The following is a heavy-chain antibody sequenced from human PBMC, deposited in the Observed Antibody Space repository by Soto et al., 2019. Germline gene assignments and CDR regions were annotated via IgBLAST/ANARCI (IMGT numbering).Heavy chain of an antibody. D-gene: IGHD2-8*02. CDR1: AFTFSTYW. CDR2: IKYDGSEK. CDR3: ASGVATGGTVFWDF. V-gene: IGHV3-7*01. J-gene: IGHJ4*02. Sequence: EVQLVESGGGLVQPGGSLRLSCEASAFTFSTYWMSWVRQAPGKGLEWVANIKYDGSEKYYVDSMKGRLSISRDNAKNSLDLQMSSLRAEDTAVYYCASGVATGGTVFWDFWGQGTLVTVSS.